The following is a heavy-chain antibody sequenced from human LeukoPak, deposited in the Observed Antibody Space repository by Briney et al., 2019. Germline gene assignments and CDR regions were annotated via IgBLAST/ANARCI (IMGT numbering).Heavy chain of an antibody. CDR3: ARHGSGYYYGPVYFQH. D-gene: IGHD3-22*01. Sequence: SETLSLTCTVSGGSISSSSYYWGWIRQPPGKGLEWIGSIYYSGSTYYNPSLKSRVTISVDTSKNQFSLKLSSVTAADTAVYYCARHGSGYYYGPVYFQHWGQGTLVTVSS. CDR1: GGSISSSSYY. V-gene: IGHV4-39*01. J-gene: IGHJ1*01. CDR2: IYYSGST.